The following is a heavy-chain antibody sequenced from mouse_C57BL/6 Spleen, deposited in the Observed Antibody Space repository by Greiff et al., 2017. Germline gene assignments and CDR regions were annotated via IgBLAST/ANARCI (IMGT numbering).Heavy chain of an antibody. D-gene: IGHD1-1*01. CDR2: IYPGSGNT. V-gene: IGHV1-76*01. CDR1: GYTFTDYY. J-gene: IGHJ3*01. CDR3: ARNYDSIFAD. Sequence: QVQLQQSGAELVRPGASVKLSCKASGYTFTDYYINWVKQRPGQGLEWIARIYPGSGNTYYNEKFKGKATLTAEKSSSTAYMQLSSLTSEDSAVYFCARNYDSIFADWGQGTLVTVSA.